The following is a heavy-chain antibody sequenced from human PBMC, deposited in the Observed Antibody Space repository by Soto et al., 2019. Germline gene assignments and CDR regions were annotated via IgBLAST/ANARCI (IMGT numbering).Heavy chain of an antibody. J-gene: IGHJ6*02. CDR3: ARGNKVLRFLEWPHYYYGMDA. D-gene: IGHD3-3*01. Sequence: ASVKVSCKASGGTFSSYAISWVRQAPGQGLEWMGGIIPIFGTANYAQKFQGRVTITADESTSTAYMELSSLRSEDTAVYYCARGNKVLRFLEWPHYYYGMDAWGQGTTVTVYS. V-gene: IGHV1-69*13. CDR2: IIPIFGTA. CDR1: GGTFSSYA.